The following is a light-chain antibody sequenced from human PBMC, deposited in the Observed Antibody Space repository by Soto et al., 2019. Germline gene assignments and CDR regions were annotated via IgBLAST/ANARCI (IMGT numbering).Light chain of an antibody. J-gene: IGKJ2*01. CDR2: ATS. CDR3: QQANSFPYT. Sequence: DIQMTQSPSSVSASVGDRVTITCRASQGISNWLAWYQQKAGKAPKLLIYATSTLQSGVPSRFRGSASGTEFTLTISSLQPEDVATSYCQQANSFPYTFGQGPKLEIK. V-gene: IGKV1-12*01. CDR1: QGISNW.